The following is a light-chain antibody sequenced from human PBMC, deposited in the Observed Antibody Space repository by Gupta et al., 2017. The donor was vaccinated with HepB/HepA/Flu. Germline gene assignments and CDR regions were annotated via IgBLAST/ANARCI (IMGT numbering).Light chain of an antibody. CDR2: GAS. CDR1: QSVSSSY. V-gene: IGKV3-20*01. CDR3: QQYGSSPGT. J-gene: IGKJ4*01. Sequence: EIVLTQSPGTLSLSPGERATLSCRASQSVSSSYLAWYQQKPGQAPRLLIYGASSRATGIPDRFSGSGSGTDFTLTISRLEPGDFAVYYCQQYGSSPGTFGGGTKVEIK.